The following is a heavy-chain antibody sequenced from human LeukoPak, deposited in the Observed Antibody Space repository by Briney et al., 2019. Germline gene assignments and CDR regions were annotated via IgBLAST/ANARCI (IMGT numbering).Heavy chain of an antibody. CDR2: INHSGST. D-gene: IGHD2-21*01. V-gene: IGHV4-34*01. J-gene: IGHJ4*02. CDR1: GGSFSGYY. CDR3: ARAYPLIGFDY. Sequence: PSETLSLTCAVYGGSFSGYYWSWIRQPPGKGLEWIGEINHSGSTNYNPSLKSRVTISVDTSKNQFSLKLSSVTAADTAVYYCARAYPLIGFDYWGQGTLVTVSS.